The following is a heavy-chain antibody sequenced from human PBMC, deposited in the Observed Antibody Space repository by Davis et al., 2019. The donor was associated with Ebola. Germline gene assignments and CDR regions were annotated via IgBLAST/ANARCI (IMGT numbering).Heavy chain of an antibody. D-gene: IGHD3-22*01. CDR1: GLTFGSHA. V-gene: IGHV3-21*01. CDR3: AREVNYYDSSGYYYQFDY. Sequence: GESLKISCATSGLTFGSHAMTWVRQAPGKGLEWVSSISSSSYIYYADSVKGRFTISRDNAKNSLYLQMNSLRAEDTAVYYCAREVNYYDSSGYYYQFDYWGQGTLVTVSS. CDR2: ISSSSYI. J-gene: IGHJ4*02.